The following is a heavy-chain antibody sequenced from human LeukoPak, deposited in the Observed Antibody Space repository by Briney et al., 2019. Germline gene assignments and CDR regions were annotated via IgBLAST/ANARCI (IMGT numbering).Heavy chain of an antibody. CDR1: GGSFSGYY. CDR2: INHSGST. D-gene: IGHD3-9*01. Sequence: SETLSLTCAVYGGSFSGYYWSWIRQPPGKGLEWIGEINHSGSTNYNPSLKRRVTISVDTSKNQFSLKLSSVTAADTAVYYCARGDWLGGPRSGQLLPFDYWGQGTLVTVSS. J-gene: IGHJ4*02. CDR3: ARGDWLGGPRSGQLLPFDY. V-gene: IGHV4-34*01.